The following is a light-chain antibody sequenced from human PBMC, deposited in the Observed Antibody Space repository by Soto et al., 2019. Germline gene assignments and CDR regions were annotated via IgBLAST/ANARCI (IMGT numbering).Light chain of an antibody. CDR3: GTWDNSLTSVV. CDR2: DSD. V-gene: IGLV1-51*01. Sequence: QSALTQPASVSGSPGQSITISCTGTSSDVGGYNYVSWYQQLPGTAPKLLIYDSDKRPSGIPDRFSGSKSGTSATLGITGLQTGDEADYYCGTWDNSLTSVVFGGGTQLTVL. CDR1: SSDVGGYNY. J-gene: IGLJ2*01.